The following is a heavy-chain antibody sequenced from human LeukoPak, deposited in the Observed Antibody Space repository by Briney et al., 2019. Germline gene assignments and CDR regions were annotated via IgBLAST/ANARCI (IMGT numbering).Heavy chain of an antibody. CDR1: GGTFSSYA. D-gene: IGHD5-12*01. CDR3: ARMSGYDGPYYFDY. J-gene: IGHJ4*02. V-gene: IGHV1-69*04. CDR2: IIPILGIA. Sequence: SVKVSCKASGGTFSSYAISWVRQAPGQGLEWLGRIIPILGIANYAQKFQGRVTITADKSTSTAYMELSSLRSEDTAVYYCARMSGYDGPYYFDYWGQGTLVTVSS.